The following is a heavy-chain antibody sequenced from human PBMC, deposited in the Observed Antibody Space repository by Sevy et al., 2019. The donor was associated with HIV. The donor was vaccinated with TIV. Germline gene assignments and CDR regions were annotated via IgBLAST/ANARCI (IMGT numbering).Heavy chain of an antibody. D-gene: IGHD6-13*01. CDR1: GYSISSRYY. CDR3: ASDINSNWLFFDY. CDR2: MYYSGST. J-gene: IGHJ4*02. Sequence: SETLSLTCAVSGYSISSRYYWGWVRQPPGKGLEWIASMYYSGSTYYNPSLRSRVTISLDTSENQFSLKLTSVTAADTAVYYCASDINSNWLFFDYWGQGILVTVSS. V-gene: IGHV4-38-2*01.